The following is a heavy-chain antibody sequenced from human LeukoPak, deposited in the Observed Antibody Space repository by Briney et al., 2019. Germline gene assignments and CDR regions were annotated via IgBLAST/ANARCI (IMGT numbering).Heavy chain of an antibody. Sequence: GGSLRLSCAASGFTFSSYSMNWVRQAPGKGLEWVSSISSSSSYIYYADSVKGRFTISRDNAKNSLYLQMNSLRADDAAVYYCARAGYGGNPSGFVPFDYWGQGTLVTVSS. CDR2: ISSSSSYI. CDR1: GFTFSSYS. V-gene: IGHV3-21*01. D-gene: IGHD4-23*01. CDR3: ARAGYGGNPSGFVPFDY. J-gene: IGHJ4*02.